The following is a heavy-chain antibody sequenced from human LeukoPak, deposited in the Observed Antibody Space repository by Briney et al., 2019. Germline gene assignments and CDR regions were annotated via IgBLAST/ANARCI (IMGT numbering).Heavy chain of an antibody. CDR1: GFSFSRYS. V-gene: IGHV3-21*01. J-gene: IGHJ4*02. Sequence: GGSLRLSCAASGFSFSRYSMNWVRQAPGKGLEWVSSISTSSSYIYYADSVKGRFTISRDNAKNSLYLQMNSLRAEDTAVYYCAREVENTSGWYSHFDYWGQGTLVTVSS. D-gene: IGHD6-19*01. CDR3: AREVENTSGWYSHFDY. CDR2: ISTSSSYI.